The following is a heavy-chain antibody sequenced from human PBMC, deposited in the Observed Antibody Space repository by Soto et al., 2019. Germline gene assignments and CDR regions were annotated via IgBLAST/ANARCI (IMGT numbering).Heavy chain of an antibody. CDR3: ARKLAYCGGDFSPYYFDY. CDR1: GYTFTSYA. D-gene: IGHD2-21*02. CDR2: INAGNGNT. J-gene: IGHJ4*02. Sequence: GASVKVSCKASGYTFTSYAMHWVRQAPGQRLEWMGWINAGNGNTKYSQKFQGRVTITRDTSASTAYMELSSLRSEDTAVYYCARKLAYCGGDFSPYYFDYWGQGTLVTVSS. V-gene: IGHV1-3*01.